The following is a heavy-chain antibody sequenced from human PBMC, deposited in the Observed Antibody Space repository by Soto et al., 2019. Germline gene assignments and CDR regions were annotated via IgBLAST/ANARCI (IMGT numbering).Heavy chain of an antibody. D-gene: IGHD2-2*01. CDR2: ISAYNGNT. Sequence: GASVKVSCKASGYTFTSYVISWVRQAPGQGLEWMGWISAYNGNTNYAQKLQGRVTMTTDTSTSTAYMELRSLRSDDTAVYYCARGSVYCSSTSCYEETYNWFDPWGQGTLVTVSS. V-gene: IGHV1-18*01. CDR1: GYTFTSYV. J-gene: IGHJ5*02. CDR3: ARGSVYCSSTSCYEETYNWFDP.